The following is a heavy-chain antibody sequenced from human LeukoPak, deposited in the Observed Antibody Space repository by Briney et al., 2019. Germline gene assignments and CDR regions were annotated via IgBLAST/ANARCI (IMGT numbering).Heavy chain of an antibody. CDR1: GGSFSGYY. V-gene: IGHV4-34*01. Sequence: SETLSLTCAVYGGSFSGYYWSWIRQPPGKGLEWIGEINHSGSTNYNPSLKRRVTISVDTSKNQFSLKLSSVTAADTAVYYCVRDNLYSYCSSTSCQYYFDYWGQGTLVTVSS. D-gene: IGHD2-2*01. CDR2: INHSGST. CDR3: VRDNLYSYCSSTSCQYYFDY. J-gene: IGHJ4*02.